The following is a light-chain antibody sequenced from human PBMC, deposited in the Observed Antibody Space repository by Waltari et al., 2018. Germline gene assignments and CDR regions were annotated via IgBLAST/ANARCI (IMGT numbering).Light chain of an antibody. V-gene: IGKV3-11*01. J-gene: IGKJ4*01. CDR1: QSVGNY. CDR2: DAS. CDR3: QHRSSWPTLT. Sequence: EIVLTQSPATLSLSPGDRATLSCRASQSVGNYLAWYQQKPGQSPGLLIFDASNRATGIPARFSGSGSGTDFTLTISSLEPEDFAVYYCQHRSSWPTLTFGGGTKVEIK.